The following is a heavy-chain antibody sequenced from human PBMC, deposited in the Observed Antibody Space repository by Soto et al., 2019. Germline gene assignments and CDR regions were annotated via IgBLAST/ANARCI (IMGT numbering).Heavy chain of an antibody. CDR2: ISYDGSNK. CDR1: GFTFSSYG. J-gene: IGHJ6*02. Sequence: QVQLVESGGGVVQPGRSLRLSCAASGFTFSSYGMHWVRQAPGKGLEWVAVISYDGSNKYYADSVKGRFTTSRDNSKNTLYLQMNSLRAEDTAVYYCAKVLLRYLDWLGVDVWGQGSTVTVSS. CDR3: AKVLLRYLDWLGVDV. D-gene: IGHD3-9*01. V-gene: IGHV3-30*18.